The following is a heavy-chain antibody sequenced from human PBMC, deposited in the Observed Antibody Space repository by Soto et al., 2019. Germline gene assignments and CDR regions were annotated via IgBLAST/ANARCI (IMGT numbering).Heavy chain of an antibody. Sequence: QVQLVQSGAEVKKPGSSVKVSCKASGGTFSSYAISWVRQAPGQGLEWMGGIIPISETTSYAEKFQGRVTITANEANSTAYMELLSLRSEDTAVYYCARSQGSSTSLEIYYYYYYGMDVWGQGTTVTVSS. CDR2: IIPISETT. CDR1: GGTFSSYA. D-gene: IGHD2-2*01. J-gene: IGHJ6*02. V-gene: IGHV1-69*01. CDR3: ARSQGSSTSLEIYYYYYYGMDV.